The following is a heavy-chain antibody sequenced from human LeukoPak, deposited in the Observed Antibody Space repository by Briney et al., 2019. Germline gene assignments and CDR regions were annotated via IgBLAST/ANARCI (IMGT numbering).Heavy chain of an antibody. CDR2: IYYSGST. Sequence: SETLSLTCTVSDGSISTYYWSWIRQPPGKGLEWIGYIYYSGSTNYNPSLKSRVTISVDTSKNQFSLKLSSVTAADTAVYYCARYYYDSSGYYFDYWGQGTLVTVSS. CDR1: DGSISTYY. V-gene: IGHV4-59*01. D-gene: IGHD3-22*01. J-gene: IGHJ4*02. CDR3: ARYYYDSSGYYFDY.